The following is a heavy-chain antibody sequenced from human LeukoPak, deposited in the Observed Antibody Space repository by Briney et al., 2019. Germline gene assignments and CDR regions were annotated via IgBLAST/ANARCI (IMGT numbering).Heavy chain of an antibody. Sequence: GGSLRLSCAASGFTFSSFEMNWVRQAPGKGLEWVSFMSTTGSTISYADSVKGRFTISRDNAKNSLYLQMNSLRAEDTAVYYCARDKSVGATPLDYWGQGTLVTVSS. CDR3: ARDKSVGATPLDY. V-gene: IGHV3-48*03. D-gene: IGHD1-26*01. CDR2: MSTTGSTI. CDR1: GFTFSSFE. J-gene: IGHJ4*02.